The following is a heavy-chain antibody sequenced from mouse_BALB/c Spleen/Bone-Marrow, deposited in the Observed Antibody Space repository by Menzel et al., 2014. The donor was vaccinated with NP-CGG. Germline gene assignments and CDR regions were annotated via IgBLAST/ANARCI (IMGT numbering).Heavy chain of an antibody. D-gene: IGHD2-14*01. CDR3: AREGYDHAMDY. V-gene: IGHV2-9*02. CDR2: SWAGGST. J-gene: IGHJ4*01. CDR1: GFSLTIYD. Sequence: VQRVESGPGLVAPSQSLSITCTVSGFSLTIYDVHWVRQPPGKGLEWLGVSWAGGSTSYNSALLSRLTISKDISKSQVFLKMNSLQTDDTAMYYCAREGYDHAMDYWGQGTSVTVSS.